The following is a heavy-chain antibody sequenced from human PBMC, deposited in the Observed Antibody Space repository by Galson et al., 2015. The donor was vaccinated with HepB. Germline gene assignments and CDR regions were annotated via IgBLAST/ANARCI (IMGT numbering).Heavy chain of an antibody. V-gene: IGHV3-74*01. D-gene: IGHD4-17*01. J-gene: IGHJ4*02. CDR2: INSDGSST. CDR1: GFTFSSYW. Sequence: SLRLSCAASGFTFSSYWMHWVRQAPGKGLVWVSRINSDGSSTSYADSVKGRFTISRDNAKNTLYLQMNSLRAEDTAVYYCAREDVDYGDYYFDYWGQGTLVTVSS. CDR3: AREDVDYGDYYFDY.